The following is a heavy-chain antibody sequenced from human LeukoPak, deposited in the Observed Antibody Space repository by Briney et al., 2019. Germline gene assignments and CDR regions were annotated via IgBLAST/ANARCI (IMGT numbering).Heavy chain of an antibody. J-gene: IGHJ6*04. CDR2: ISYDGSNK. CDR1: GFTFSSYA. CDR3: ARDRRWFGELVYYYGMDV. D-gene: IGHD3-10*01. Sequence: GGSLRLSCAASGFTFSSYAMHWVRQAPGKGLEWVAVISYDGSNKYYADSVKGRFTISRDNSKNTLYLQMNSLRAEDTAVYYCARDRRWFGELVYYYGMDVWGKGITVTVSS. V-gene: IGHV3-30*04.